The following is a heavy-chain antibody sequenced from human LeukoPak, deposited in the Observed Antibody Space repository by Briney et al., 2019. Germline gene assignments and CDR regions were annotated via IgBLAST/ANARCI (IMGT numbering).Heavy chain of an antibody. Sequence: GGSLRLSCAASGFTFSSYGMHWVRQAPGKGLEWVAFILYDGSNKYYADSVKGRFTISRDNSKNTLYLQMNSLRAEDTAVYYCARDRIVVVPAAIGGGDFYYGMDVWGQGITVTVSS. CDR2: ILYDGSNK. CDR3: ARDRIVVVPAAIGGGDFYYGMDV. CDR1: GFTFSSYG. V-gene: IGHV3-30*02. D-gene: IGHD2-2*02. J-gene: IGHJ6*02.